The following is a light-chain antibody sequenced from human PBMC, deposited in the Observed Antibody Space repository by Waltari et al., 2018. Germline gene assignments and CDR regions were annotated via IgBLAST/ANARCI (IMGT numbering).Light chain of an antibody. Sequence: QSALTQPASVSGSPGQSITISCTGTSSDVGGYNYVSWYQQHPGKAPKLMIYEVSNRPSGVSNRFSGPKSGHTASLTISGLQAEDEADYYCSSYTSSSTLVVFGGGTKLTGL. V-gene: IGLV2-14*01. CDR2: EVS. CDR1: SSDVGGYNY. J-gene: IGLJ2*01. CDR3: SSYTSSSTLVV.